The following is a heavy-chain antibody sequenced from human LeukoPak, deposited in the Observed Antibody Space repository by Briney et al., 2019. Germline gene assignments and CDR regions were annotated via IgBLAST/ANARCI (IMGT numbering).Heavy chain of an antibody. CDR2: ISYDGSNK. CDR3: ARDIVVVPAAQGGYYYYGMDV. D-gene: IGHD2-2*01. V-gene: IGHV3-30*04. J-gene: IGHJ6*04. Sequence: GRSLRLSCAASGFTFSSYAMHWVRQAPGKGLEWVAVISYDGSNKYYADSVKGRFTISRDNSKNTLYLQMNSLRAEDTAVYYCARDIVVVPAAQGGYYYYGMDVWGKGTTVTVSS. CDR1: GFTFSSYA.